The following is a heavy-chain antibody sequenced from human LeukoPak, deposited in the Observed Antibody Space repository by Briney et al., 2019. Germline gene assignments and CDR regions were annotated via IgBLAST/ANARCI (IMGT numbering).Heavy chain of an antibody. CDR2: INHSGST. J-gene: IGHJ6*03. CDR3: ARGRWNPYYYYYMDV. Sequence: SETLSLTCAVSRGSFSGYYWSWIRQPPGKGLEWIGEINHSGSTNYNPSLKGRVTISVDTSKNQFSLKLSSVTAADTAVYYCARGRWNPYYYYYMDVWGKGTTVTVSS. CDR1: RGSFSGYY. V-gene: IGHV4-34*01. D-gene: IGHD1-1*01.